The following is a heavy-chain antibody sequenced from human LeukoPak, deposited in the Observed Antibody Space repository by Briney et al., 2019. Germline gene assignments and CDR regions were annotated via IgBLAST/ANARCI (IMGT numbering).Heavy chain of an antibody. V-gene: IGHV3-74*01. CDR1: GFTFSQYW. J-gene: IGHJ4*02. Sequence: GGSLRLSCEASGFTFSQYWMHWVRQAPGKGLVWVSRIDPDGSSTNYADSVKGRFTISRDNAKNTLYLQMNSLRAEDTAVYYCARDNSNSDPIDYWGQGTLVTVSS. CDR2: IDPDGSST. CDR3: ARDNSNSDPIDY. D-gene: IGHD4-11*01.